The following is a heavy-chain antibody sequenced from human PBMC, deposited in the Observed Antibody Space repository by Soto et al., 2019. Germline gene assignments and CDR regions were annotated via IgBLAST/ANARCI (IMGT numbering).Heavy chain of an antibody. D-gene: IGHD1-1*01. CDR1: GYGFTTYG. CDR2: ISAHNGNT. J-gene: IGHJ4*02. V-gene: IGHV1-18*01. CDR3: ERGRYGDY. Sequence: QVHLVQSGAEVKKPGASVKVSCKGSGYGFTTYGITWVRQDPGQGLEWMAWISAHNGNTNSAQKVQGRVTVTRDTSAGTAYMELRSLRSDVTAVCYSERGRYGDYWGQGALVTVSS.